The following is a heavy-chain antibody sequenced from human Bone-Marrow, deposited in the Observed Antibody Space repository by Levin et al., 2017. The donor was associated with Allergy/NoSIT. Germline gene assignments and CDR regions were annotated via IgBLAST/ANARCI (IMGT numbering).Heavy chain of an antibody. J-gene: IGHJ6*02. D-gene: IGHD6-19*01. CDR3: ARESSGWPLSIYYYYGMDV. V-gene: IGHV4-4*02. CDR1: GGSISSSNW. Sequence: SQTLSLTCAVSGGSISSSNWWSWVRQPPGKGLEWIGEIYHSGSTNYNPSLKSRVTISVDKSKNQFSLKLSSVTAADTAVYYCARESSGWPLSIYYYYGMDVWGQGTTVTVSS. CDR2: IYHSGST.